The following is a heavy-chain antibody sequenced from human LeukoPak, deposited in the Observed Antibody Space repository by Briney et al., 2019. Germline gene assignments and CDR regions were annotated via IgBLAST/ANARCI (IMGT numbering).Heavy chain of an antibody. V-gene: IGHV3-48*02. Sequence: PGGSLRLSCAASGFIFSNYNMNWVRQAPGKGLEWVSYISGSSPTIYYADSVKGRFTISRDNAKNSLYLQMNSLRDEDTAVYYCARETLGFDCWGQGTLVTVSS. CDR1: GFIFSNYN. J-gene: IGHJ4*02. CDR2: ISGSSPTI. CDR3: ARETLGFDC. D-gene: IGHD1-26*01.